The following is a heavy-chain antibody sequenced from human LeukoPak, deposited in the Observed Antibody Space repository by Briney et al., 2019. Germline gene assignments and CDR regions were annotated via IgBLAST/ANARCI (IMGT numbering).Heavy chain of an antibody. V-gene: IGHV3-48*04. CDR1: GFTFSSYG. CDR3: ARRDRLLDY. CDR2: ISWNSGSI. J-gene: IGHJ4*02. Sequence: GGSLRLSCAASGFTFSSYGMHWVRQAPGKGLEWVSGISWNSGSIGYADSVKGRFTISRDNAKNSLYLQMNSLRAEDTAVYYCARRDRLLDYWGQGTLVTVSS.